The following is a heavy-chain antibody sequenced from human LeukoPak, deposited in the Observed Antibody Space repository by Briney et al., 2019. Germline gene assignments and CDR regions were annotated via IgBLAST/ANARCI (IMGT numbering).Heavy chain of an antibody. CDR2: IIPILGIA. Sequence: SVKVSCKASGGTFSSYAISWVRQAPGQGLEWMGRIIPILGIANYAQKFQGRVTITTDKSTNTAYMELSSLRSEDTAVYYCARGSSTPLYYFDYWGQGTLVTVSS. V-gene: IGHV1-69*04. CDR3: ARGSSTPLYYFDY. CDR1: GGTFSSYA. D-gene: IGHD6-6*01. J-gene: IGHJ4*02.